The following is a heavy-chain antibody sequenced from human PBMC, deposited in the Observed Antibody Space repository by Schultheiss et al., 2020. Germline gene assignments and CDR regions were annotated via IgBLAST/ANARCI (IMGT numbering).Heavy chain of an antibody. J-gene: IGHJ4*02. CDR1: GFTFSSYS. CDR3: TRDTAYNSCGSLG. CDR2: ISSSSSYI. V-gene: IGHV3-21*04. D-gene: IGHD3-22*01. Sequence: GGSLRLSCAASGFTFSSYSMNWVRQAPGKGLEWVSSISSSSSYIYYADSVKGRFTISRDTAKNALYLQMNSLRADDTAVYYCTRDTAYNSCGSLGWGQGTLVTVSS.